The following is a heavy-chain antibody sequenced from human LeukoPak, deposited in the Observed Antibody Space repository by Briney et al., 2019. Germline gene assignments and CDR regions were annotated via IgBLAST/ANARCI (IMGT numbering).Heavy chain of an antibody. CDR1: GDSINSLDL. Sequence: PSETLSLTCTVSGDSINSLDLWSWVRQPPGKGLEWIGEMYLSGTTHSNPSVKSRVTISVDTSKNQFSLKLSSVTAADTAVYYCARGDDYVWGSYRPEYFQHWGQGTLVTVSS. CDR3: ARGDDYVWGSYRPEYFQH. D-gene: IGHD3-16*02. V-gene: IGHV4-4*02. CDR2: MYLSGTT. J-gene: IGHJ1*01.